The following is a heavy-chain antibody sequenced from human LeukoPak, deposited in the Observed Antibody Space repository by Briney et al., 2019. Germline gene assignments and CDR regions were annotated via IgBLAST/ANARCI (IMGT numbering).Heavy chain of an antibody. D-gene: IGHD3-10*01. CDR1: NYTFTSYG. Sequence: ASVKVSCKASNYTFTSYGISWVRQAPGQGLEWMAWINAYNGDTNYAQKFQGRVTLTTDTSTSTAYMELRSLRSDDTAVYYCARDGSGVWFDYWGXXXXXTVS. J-gene: IGHJ4*01. V-gene: IGHV1-18*01. CDR3: ARDGSGVWFDY. CDR2: INAYNGDT.